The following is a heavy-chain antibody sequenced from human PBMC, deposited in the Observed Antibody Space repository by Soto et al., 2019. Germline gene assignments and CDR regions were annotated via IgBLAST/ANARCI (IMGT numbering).Heavy chain of an antibody. CDR1: GGSISSGDYY. CDR3: ARVIIAQFYFDS. CDR2: IYYSGST. J-gene: IGHJ4*02. D-gene: IGHD3-3*01. Sequence: LSLTCTVSGGSISSGDYYWSWIRQPPGKGLEWIGYIYYSGSTYYNPSLKSRVTISVDTSKNQFSLKLSSVTAADTAVFFCARVIIAQFYFDSWGQGTLVTVSS. V-gene: IGHV4-30-4*01.